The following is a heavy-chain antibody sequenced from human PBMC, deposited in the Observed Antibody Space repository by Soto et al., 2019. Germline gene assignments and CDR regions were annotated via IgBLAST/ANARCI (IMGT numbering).Heavy chain of an antibody. Sequence: SETLSLTCTVSGGSISSSSYYWGWIRQPPGKGLEWIGSIFYSGSTYYNPSLKSRVTISVDTSKNQFSLKLSSVTAAATAVYSCARHLTYCSAGSCYPDFPYYGMDVWGQGTTVTVSS. D-gene: IGHD2-15*01. CDR2: IFYSGST. CDR3: ARHLTYCSAGSCYPDFPYYGMDV. CDR1: GGSISSSSYY. J-gene: IGHJ6*02. V-gene: IGHV4-39*01.